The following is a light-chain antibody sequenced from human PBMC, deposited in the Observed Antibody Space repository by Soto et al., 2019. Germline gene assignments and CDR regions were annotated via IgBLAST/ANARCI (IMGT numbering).Light chain of an antibody. CDR1: SSNIGAGYE. Sequence: QSALTQPPSVSEAPGQRVTISCTGSSSNIGAGYEAHWYQQVPGTAPKLLIYENNNRPSGVPDRFSGSKSGTSASLAITGLQAEDEAEYYCRSYDSSLSGYVFGTGTKLTVL. J-gene: IGLJ1*01. CDR3: RSYDSSLSGYV. CDR2: ENN. V-gene: IGLV1-40*01.